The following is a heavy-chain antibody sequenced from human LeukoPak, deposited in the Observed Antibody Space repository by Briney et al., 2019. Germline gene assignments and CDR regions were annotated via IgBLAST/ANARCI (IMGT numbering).Heavy chain of an antibody. D-gene: IGHD6-19*01. CDR2: ISDSGGST. V-gene: IGHV3-23*01. CDR3: AKDRDSSGWYPDY. J-gene: IGHJ4*02. Sequence: PGGSLRLSCAASGFTFSSDAMSWVRQAPGKGLEWVSAISDSGGSTHYADFVKGRFTISRDNSKNTLYLQMNSLRAEDTAVYYCAKDRDSSGWYPDYWGQGTLVTVSS. CDR1: GFTFSSDA.